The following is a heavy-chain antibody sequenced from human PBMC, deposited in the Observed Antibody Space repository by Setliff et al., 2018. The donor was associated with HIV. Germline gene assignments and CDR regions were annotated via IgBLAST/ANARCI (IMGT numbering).Heavy chain of an antibody. Sequence: GGSLRLSCAASRFTFSYYNMYWLRQAPGEGLEWVSSISGNSDHIYYADSVKGRFTISRDNAKNSLYLQMNSLRAEDTALYYCARIDVAVVGDDTFDVWGQGTMVTVSS. CDR3: ARIDVAVVGDDTFDV. V-gene: IGHV3-21*01. CDR1: RFTFSYYN. D-gene: IGHD6-19*01. CDR2: ISGNSDHI. J-gene: IGHJ3*01.